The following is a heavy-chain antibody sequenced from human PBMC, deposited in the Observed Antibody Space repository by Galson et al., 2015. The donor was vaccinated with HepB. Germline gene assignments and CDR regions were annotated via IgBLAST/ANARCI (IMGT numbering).Heavy chain of an antibody. D-gene: IGHD6-19*01. CDR1: GSSFTGYY. CDR3: ARDMWLARTNDAFDV. Sequence: SVTVSCKASGSSFTGYYIHWVRQAPGQGLEWMGWINPNNGGTNYAQNFQGRVSMTRDTSISTAYMELSRLRSDDTAFYYCARDMWLARTNDAFDVWGQGTMVTVSS. J-gene: IGHJ3*01. CDR2: INPNNGGT. V-gene: IGHV1-2*02.